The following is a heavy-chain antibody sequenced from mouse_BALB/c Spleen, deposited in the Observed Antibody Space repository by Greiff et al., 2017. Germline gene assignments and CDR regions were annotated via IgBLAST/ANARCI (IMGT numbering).Heavy chain of an antibody. D-gene: IGHD2-1*01. CDR1: GFNIKDYY. CDR3: ISYGNYMFAY. CDR2: IDPENGDT. V-gene: IGHV14-4*02. J-gene: IGHJ3*01. Sequence: EVKLQESGAELVRSGASVKLSCTASGFNIKDYYMHWVKQRPEQGLEWIGWIDPENGDTEYAPKFQGKATMTADTSSNTAYLQLSSLTSEDTAVYYCISYGNYMFAYWGQGTLVTVSA.